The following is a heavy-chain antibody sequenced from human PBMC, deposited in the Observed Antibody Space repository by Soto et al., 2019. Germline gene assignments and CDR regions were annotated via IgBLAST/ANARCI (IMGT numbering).Heavy chain of an antibody. Sequence: QLQLQESGSGLVKPSQTLSLTCAVSGGSISSGGYSWSWIRQPPGTGLEWIGYIYHSGSTYYNPSLKSRVTISVDRSKNQFSLKLSSVTAADTAVYYCAREAVTDLDAFDIWGQGTMVTVSS. CDR2: IYHSGST. D-gene: IGHD4-17*01. V-gene: IGHV4-30-2*01. CDR1: GGSISSGGYS. J-gene: IGHJ3*02. CDR3: AREAVTDLDAFDI.